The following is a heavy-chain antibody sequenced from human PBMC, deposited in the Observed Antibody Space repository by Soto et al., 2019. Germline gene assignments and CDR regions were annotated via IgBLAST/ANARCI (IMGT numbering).Heavy chain of an antibody. CDR1: GFIFRTHA. J-gene: IGHJ5*02. CDR2: ISASGDTT. V-gene: IGHV3-23*01. CDR3: ARERLWFGKNWFDP. D-gene: IGHD3-10*01. Sequence: EVQLLESGGGLVQPGGSLRLSCAASGFIFRTHAMTWVRQTPGKGLEWVSVISASGDTTYYGDSVKGRFTISRDNSESTLSLHMNSLRAEDTALYYCARERLWFGKNWFDPWGQGTLVTVSS.